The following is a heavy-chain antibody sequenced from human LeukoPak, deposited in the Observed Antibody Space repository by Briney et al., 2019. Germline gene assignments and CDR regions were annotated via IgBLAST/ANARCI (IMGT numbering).Heavy chain of an antibody. V-gene: IGHV3-48*03. D-gene: IGHD6-6*01. CDR1: GFTFSSYE. Sequence: GSLRLSCAASGFTFSSYEMNWVRQAPGKGLAWVSYISSSGSTIYYADSVKGRFTISRDNAKNSLYLQMNSLRAEDTALYYCAKDIGYGIAAPYWFDPWGQGTLVTVSS. CDR2: ISSSGSTI. CDR3: AKDIGYGIAAPYWFDP. J-gene: IGHJ5*02.